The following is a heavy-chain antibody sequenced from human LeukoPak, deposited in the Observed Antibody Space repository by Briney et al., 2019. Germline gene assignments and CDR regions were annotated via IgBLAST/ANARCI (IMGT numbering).Heavy chain of an antibody. CDR3: ARVGKRGYSGYDRSGLFDY. CDR1: GYTFTSYY. J-gene: IGHJ4*02. Sequence: GASVKVSCKASGYTFTSYYMHWVRQAPGQGLEWMGIINPSGGSTSYAQKFQGRVTMTRDTSTSTVYMELSSLRSEDTAVYYCARVGKRGYSGYDRSGLFDYWGQGTLVTASS. CDR2: INPSGGST. V-gene: IGHV1-46*01. D-gene: IGHD5-12*01.